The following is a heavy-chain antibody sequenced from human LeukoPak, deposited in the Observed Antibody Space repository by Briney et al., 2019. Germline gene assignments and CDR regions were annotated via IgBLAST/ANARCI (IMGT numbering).Heavy chain of an antibody. CDR3: ASDQSRGQRLMYYFDY. CDR1: GFTFGNNA. CDR2: ISSSSGNI. Sequence: GGSLRLSCVASGFTFGNNAMNWVRQAPGKGLEWVSYISSSSGNIHYADAVRGRFTVSRDNAKNSLYLQMNSLRAEDTAVYFCASDQSRGQRLMYYFDYWGQGTLVTVPS. J-gene: IGHJ4*02. V-gene: IGHV3-48*01. D-gene: IGHD5/OR15-5a*01.